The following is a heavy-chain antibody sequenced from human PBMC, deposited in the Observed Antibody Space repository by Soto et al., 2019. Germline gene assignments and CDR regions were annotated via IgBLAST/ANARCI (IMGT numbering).Heavy chain of an antibody. J-gene: IGHJ6*02. CDR2: IYPGDSDT. V-gene: IGHV5-51*01. D-gene: IGHD2-2*02. Sequence: GESLKISCEGSGYSLTTHWINWVRQMPGKGLEWMGIIYPGDSDTRYSPSFQGQVTISADKSISTAYLQWSSLKASDTAMYYCASSGYCSSTSCYRGLYYYYGMDVWGQGTTVTVSS. CDR1: GYSLTTHW. CDR3: ASSGYCSSTSCYRGLYYYYGMDV.